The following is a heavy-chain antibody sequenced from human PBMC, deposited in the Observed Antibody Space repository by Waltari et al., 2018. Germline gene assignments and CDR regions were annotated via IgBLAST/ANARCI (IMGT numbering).Heavy chain of an antibody. J-gene: IGHJ5*02. D-gene: IGHD3-22*01. CDR2: INHSGST. CDR1: GGSFSGYY. Sequence: QVQLQQWGAGLLKPSETLSLTCAVYGGSFSGYYWSWIRQPPGKGLEWIGEINHSGSTNDKPSLKSRVTISVDTSKNQFSLKLSSVTAADTAVYYCARHDRDGYNPLNWFDPWGQGTLVTVSS. CDR3: ARHDRDGYNPLNWFDP. V-gene: IGHV4-34*01.